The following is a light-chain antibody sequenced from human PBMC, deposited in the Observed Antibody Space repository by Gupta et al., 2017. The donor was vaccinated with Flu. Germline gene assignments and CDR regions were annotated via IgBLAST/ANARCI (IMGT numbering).Light chain of an antibody. J-gene: IGKJ5*01. V-gene: IGKV3-11*01. CDR3: HQRYNSRPLIT. Sequence: EIVLTQSPATLSLSPGERATLSCRASQSVSSYLDWYQQKPGQAPSLLINDASNRATGSTARFSGGGDGTDFTLNISSREPDDVSVDYCHQRYNSRPLITFGRGTQLEIK. CDR2: DAS. CDR1: QSVSSY.